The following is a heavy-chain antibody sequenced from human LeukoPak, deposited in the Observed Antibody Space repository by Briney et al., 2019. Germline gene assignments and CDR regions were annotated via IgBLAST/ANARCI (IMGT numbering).Heavy chain of an antibody. CDR3: ARGGYCSSTSCYLNY. J-gene: IGHJ4*02. CDR2: ISSSSSYI. Sequence: GGSLRLSCAASVFTFSSYSMNWVRQAPGKGLGWVSSISSSSSYIYYADSVKGRLTISRDNAKNSLYLQMNSLRAEDTAVYYCARGGYCSSTSCYLNYWGQGTLVTVSS. D-gene: IGHD2-2*01. V-gene: IGHV3-21*01. CDR1: VFTFSSYS.